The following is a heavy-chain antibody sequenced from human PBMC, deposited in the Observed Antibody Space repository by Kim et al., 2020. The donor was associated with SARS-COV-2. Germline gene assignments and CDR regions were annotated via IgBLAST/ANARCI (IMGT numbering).Heavy chain of an antibody. Sequence: GGSLRLSCAASGFTFNDHAMHWVRQAPGKGLEWVSGINWNSGTIAYADSVRGRFTIVRDNAKNSVYVQMNSLRADDTALNYCAKGTGGSSYDAYDIWGQGTMGTVSS. D-gene: IGHD3-10*01. CDR2: INWNSGTI. CDR3: AKGTGGSSYDAYDI. V-gene: IGHV3-9*01. J-gene: IGHJ3*02. CDR1: GFTFNDHA.